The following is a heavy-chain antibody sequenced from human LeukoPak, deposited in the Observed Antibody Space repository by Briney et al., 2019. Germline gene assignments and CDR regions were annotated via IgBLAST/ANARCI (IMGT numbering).Heavy chain of an antibody. CDR2: INPNSGGT. V-gene: IGHV1-2*02. J-gene: IGHJ4*02. D-gene: IGHD6-19*01. CDR1: GYTFTGYY. CDR3: ARSPVAAGHYFDY. Sequence: ASVKVSCKASGYTFTGYYMHWVRQAPGQGLEWMGWINPNSGGTNYAQKFQGRVTMTRDTSISTAYMELSRLRSDDTAVYYCARSPVAAGHYFDYWGRGTLVTVSS.